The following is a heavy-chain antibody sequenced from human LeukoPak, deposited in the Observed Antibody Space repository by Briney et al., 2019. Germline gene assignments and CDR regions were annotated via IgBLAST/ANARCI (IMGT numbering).Heavy chain of an antibody. CDR2: IRSKADNYAT. CDR3: TQFNY. V-gene: IGHV3-73*01. D-gene: IGHD5-24*01. Sequence: GGSLILSCAASGFTFSGSPILWVRQASGKGLEWVGRIRSKADNYATAYAASVQGRCTISRDDSKNTAYLQLNSLKIGDTAVYYCTQFNYWGQGALVTVSS. J-gene: IGHJ4*02. CDR1: GFTFSGSP.